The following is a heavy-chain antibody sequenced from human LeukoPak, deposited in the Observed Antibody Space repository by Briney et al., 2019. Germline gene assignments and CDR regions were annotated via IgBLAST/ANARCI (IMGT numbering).Heavy chain of an antibody. CDR2: ISYDGSNK. J-gene: IGHJ4*02. CDR1: GFTFSSYG. V-gene: IGHV3-30*03. Sequence: GGSLRLSCAASGFTFSSYGMHWVRQAPGKGLEWVAVISYDGSNKYYADSVKGRFTISRDNSKNTLYLQMNSLRAEDTAVYYCARDGPEDGFYFDYWGQGTLVTVSS. CDR3: ARDGPEDGFYFDY.